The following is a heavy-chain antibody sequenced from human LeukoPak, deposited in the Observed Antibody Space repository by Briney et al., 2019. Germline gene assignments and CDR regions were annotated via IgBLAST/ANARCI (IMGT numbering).Heavy chain of an antibody. CDR2: ISAYNGNT. D-gene: IGHD6-13*01. CDR1: GGTFSSYA. J-gene: IGHJ6*02. CDR3: AMGSYSSSWRGYYYGMDV. Sequence: ASVKVSCKASGGTFSSYAISWVRQAPGQGLEWMGRISAYNGNTNYAQKLQGRVTMTTDTSTSAAYMELRSLRSDDTAVYYCAMGSYSSSWRGYYYGMDVWGQGTTVTVSS. V-gene: IGHV1-18*01.